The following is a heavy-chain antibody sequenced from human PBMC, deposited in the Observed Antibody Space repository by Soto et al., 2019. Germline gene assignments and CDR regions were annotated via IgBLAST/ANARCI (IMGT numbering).Heavy chain of an antibody. Sequence: GGSLRLSCAASGFSFRNYGMSWVRQAPGKGLEWLSAIIGNGDTTYYAASVRGRFTISRDNSKDTLYLQLNDLGAEDTAIYYCAKDYDYGDSLPFDYWGLGTLVTVSS. D-gene: IGHD4-17*01. CDR3: AKDYDYGDSLPFDY. J-gene: IGHJ4*02. CDR2: IIGNGDTT. V-gene: IGHV3-23*01. CDR1: GFSFRNYG.